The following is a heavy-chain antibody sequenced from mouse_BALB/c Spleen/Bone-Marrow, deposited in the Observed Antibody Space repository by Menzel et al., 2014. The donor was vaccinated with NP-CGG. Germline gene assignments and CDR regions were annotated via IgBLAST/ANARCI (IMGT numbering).Heavy chain of an antibody. Sequence: EVHLVESGGGLVQPGESLKLSCESTEYEFPSHDMSWVRKTPEKRLELVAAINSDGGITNYPDTMERRFTISRDNTKKTLYLQMSSLRSEDTALYYCARHGSYYAMDYWGQGTSVTVSS. J-gene: IGHJ4*01. V-gene: IGHV5-2*01. CDR2: INSDGGIT. CDR1: EYEFPSHD. CDR3: ARHGSYYAMDY.